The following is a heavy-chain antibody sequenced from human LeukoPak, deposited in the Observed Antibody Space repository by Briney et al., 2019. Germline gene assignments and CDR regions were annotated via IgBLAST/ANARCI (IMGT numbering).Heavy chain of an antibody. CDR2: INPNSGGT. CDR3: ARSPTNLFEAAIDY. V-gene: IGHV1-2*02. J-gene: IGHJ4*02. Sequence: EASVKVSCKASGYTFTGYYMHWVRQAPGQGLEWMGWINPNSGGTNYAQKFQGRVTMTRDTSISTAYMELSRLRSDDTAVYYCARSPTNLFEAAIDYWGQGTLVTVSS. D-gene: IGHD6-25*01. CDR1: GYTFTGYY.